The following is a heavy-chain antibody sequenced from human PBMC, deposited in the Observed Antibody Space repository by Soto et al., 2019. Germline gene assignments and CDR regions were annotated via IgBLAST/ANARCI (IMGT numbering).Heavy chain of an antibody. CDR3: ARGGYYDFWSGYPNYYCMDV. CDR1: GFTFSSYD. D-gene: IGHD3-3*01. J-gene: IGHJ6*02. V-gene: IGHV3-13*01. Sequence: GGSLRLSCAASGFTFSSYDMHWVRQATGKGLEWVSAIGTAGDTYYPGSVKGRFTIYRENAKNSLYLQMNSLSAGDTAVYYCARGGYYDFWSGYPNYYCMDVWGQGTTVTVSS. CDR2: IGTAGDT.